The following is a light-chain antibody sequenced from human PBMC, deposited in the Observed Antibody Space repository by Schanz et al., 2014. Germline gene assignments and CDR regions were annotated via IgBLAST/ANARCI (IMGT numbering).Light chain of an antibody. CDR3: TSYTSSRTWV. CDR2: EGS. J-gene: IGLJ3*02. CDR1: SSDVGSYNL. V-gene: IGLV2-14*02. Sequence: QSALTQSASVSGSPGQSITISCTGTSSDVGSYNLVSWYQQHPGKAPKLMIYEGSKRPSGVSNRFSGSKSGNTASLTISGLQAEDEADYYCTSYTSSRTWVFGGGTKLTVL.